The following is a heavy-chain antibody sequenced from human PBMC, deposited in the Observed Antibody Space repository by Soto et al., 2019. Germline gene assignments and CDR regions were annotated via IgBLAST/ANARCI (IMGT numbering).Heavy chain of an antibody. CDR1: GGSFSGYY. Sequence: QVQLQQWGAGLLKPSETLSLTCAVYGGSFSGYYWSWIRQPPGKGLEWIGEINHSGSTNYNPSLKSRVTISVDTSKNQFSLKLSSVTAGETAVYYCARRLYYDILTGSYKRVNWFDPWGKGTRVTVSS. CDR2: INHSGST. CDR3: ARRLYYDILTGSYKRVNWFDP. D-gene: IGHD3-9*01. V-gene: IGHV4-34*01. J-gene: IGHJ5*02.